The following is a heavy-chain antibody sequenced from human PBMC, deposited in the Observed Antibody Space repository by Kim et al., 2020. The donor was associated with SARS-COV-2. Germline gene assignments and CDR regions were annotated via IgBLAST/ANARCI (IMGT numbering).Heavy chain of an antibody. CDR2: IDAGTGNR. Sequence: ASVKVSCKAFGYTFTKYPIHWLRQAPGQRLEWMGWIDAGTGNRIYSESFQGRVTIPRDTSATIDYMQLIRLTSEDTGIYYCARDLTPTVFDYWGQGTLVT. CDR3: ARDLTPTVFDY. CDR1: GYTFTKYP. J-gene: IGHJ4*02. D-gene: IGHD4-4*01. V-gene: IGHV1-3*01.